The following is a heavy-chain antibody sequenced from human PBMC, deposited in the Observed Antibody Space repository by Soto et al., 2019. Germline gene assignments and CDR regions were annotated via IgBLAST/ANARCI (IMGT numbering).Heavy chain of an antibody. CDR1: GFTFDNAW. J-gene: IGHJ4*02. V-gene: IGHV3-15*07. Sequence: SGGSLRLSCAASGFTFDNAWMKWVRQAPGKGLEWVGRIKSKTDGGTTDYAAPVKGRFTISRDDSKNTLYLQMNSLKTEDTAVYYCNTDPVTMIVVVPSSGWGQGTLVNVSS. CDR2: IKSKTDGGTT. CDR3: NTDPVTMIVVVPSSG. D-gene: IGHD3-22*01.